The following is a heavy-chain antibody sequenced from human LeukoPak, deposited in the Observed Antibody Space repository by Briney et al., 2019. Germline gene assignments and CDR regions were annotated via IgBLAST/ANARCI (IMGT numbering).Heavy chain of an antibody. CDR2: ISYDVKKE. CDR1: GFTFSSFV. Sequence: PGGSLRLSCTASGFTFSSFVMHWVRQAPGKGLEWVAVISYDVKKEYYADSVKGRFTISRDNSNNTLYLQMSSLRAEDTAVYYCARATYLTWSLDYWGQGTLVTVSS. V-gene: IGHV3-30*03. CDR3: ARATYLTWSLDY. D-gene: IGHD2-8*02. J-gene: IGHJ4*02.